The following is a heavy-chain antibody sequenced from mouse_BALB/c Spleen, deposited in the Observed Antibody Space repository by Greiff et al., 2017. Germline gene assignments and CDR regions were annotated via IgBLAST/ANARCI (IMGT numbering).Heavy chain of an antibody. CDR3: AREDDAWFAY. V-gene: IGHV2-9*02. Sequence: VQRVESGPGLVAPSQSLSITCTVSGFSLTSYGVHWVRQPPGKGLEWLGVIWAGGSTNYNSALMSRLSISKDNSKSQVFLKMNSLQTDDTAMYYCAREDDAWFAYWGQGTLVTVSA. CDR1: GFSLTSYG. CDR2: IWAGGST. D-gene: IGHD2-3*01. J-gene: IGHJ3*01.